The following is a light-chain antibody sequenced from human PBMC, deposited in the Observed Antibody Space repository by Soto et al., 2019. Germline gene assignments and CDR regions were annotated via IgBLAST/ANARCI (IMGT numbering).Light chain of an antibody. CDR3: QQSYRTPLT. Sequence: DIQMTQSPSSLSASVGDRVTITCRARQSISSYLNWYQQKPGKAPKLLIYAASSLQSGVPSRFSGSGSVTEFTLTISSLPPEDFATYYCQQSYRTPLTCGQGTKVDIK. CDR2: AAS. V-gene: IGKV1-39*01. J-gene: IGKJ1*01. CDR1: QSISSY.